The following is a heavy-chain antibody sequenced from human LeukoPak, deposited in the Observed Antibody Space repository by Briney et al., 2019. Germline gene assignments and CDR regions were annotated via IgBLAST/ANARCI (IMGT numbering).Heavy chain of an antibody. V-gene: IGHV3-23*01. Sequence: GESLRLSCAASGFTFSSYAMSWVRQAPGKGLEWVSAISGSGGSTYYADSVKGRFTISRDTSKNTLYLQMNSLRAEDTAVYYCANTIVVVPAANLSWGQGTLVTVSS. D-gene: IGHD2-2*01. CDR1: GFTFSSYA. CDR3: ANTIVVVPAANLS. CDR2: ISGSGGST. J-gene: IGHJ4*02.